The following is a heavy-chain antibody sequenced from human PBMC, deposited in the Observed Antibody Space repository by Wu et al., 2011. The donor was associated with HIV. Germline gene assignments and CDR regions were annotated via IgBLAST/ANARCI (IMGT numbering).Heavy chain of an antibody. CDR1: VTPFTSYA. Sequence: QVQLVQTGAEVKKPGGLSEGSPARLLVTPFTSYAISWVRQAPGQGLEWMGRIIPIFGTANYAQKFQGRVTITADKSTSTAYMELSSLRSEDTAVYYCASSVGRYGDYVSWFDPWGQGTLVTVSS. CDR2: IIPIFGTA. V-gene: IGHV1-69*06. D-gene: IGHD4-17*01. J-gene: IGHJ5*02. CDR3: ASSVGRYGDYVSWFDP.